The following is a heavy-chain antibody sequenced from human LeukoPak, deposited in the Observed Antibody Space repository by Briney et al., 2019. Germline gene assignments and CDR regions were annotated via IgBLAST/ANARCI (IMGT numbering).Heavy chain of an antibody. J-gene: IGHJ4*02. Sequence: LETLSLICTVSGASLRGDYYSWTWIRQPPGRGLEWIGNIHHSGGTNYNPSLKSRVTISMDTSKNQFSLRLTSVTTADTAMYYCALNGDSWGQGNLVTVSS. CDR3: ALNGDS. D-gene: IGHD2-8*01. CDR1: GASLRGDYYS. CDR2: IHHSGGT. V-gene: IGHV4-61*01.